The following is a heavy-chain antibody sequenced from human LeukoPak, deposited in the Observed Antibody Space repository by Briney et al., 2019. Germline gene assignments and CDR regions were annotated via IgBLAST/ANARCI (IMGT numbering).Heavy chain of an antibody. CDR3: ARDVRIGGTYYFDY. V-gene: IGHV1-69*04. J-gene: IGHJ4*02. Sequence: SVKVSCKASGGTFSSYAISWVRQAPGQGLEWLGRIIPILGIANYAQKFQGRVTITADKSTSTAYMELSSLRSEDTAVYYCARDVRIGGTYYFDYWGQGTLVTVSS. CDR2: IIPILGIA. D-gene: IGHD3-10*01. CDR1: GGTFSSYA.